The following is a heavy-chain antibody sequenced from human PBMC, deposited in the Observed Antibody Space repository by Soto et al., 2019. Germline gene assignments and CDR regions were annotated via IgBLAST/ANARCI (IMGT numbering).Heavy chain of an antibody. J-gene: IGHJ6*02. V-gene: IGHV1-69*12. CDR3: ARAWGGYSYCHYYYYGMEV. CDR2: NIPIFGTA. CDR1: GGTFSRYA. Sequence: HVQLVQSGAEVKKPGSSVKVSCKASGGTFSRYAISWVRQAPGQGLEWMGGNIPIFGTANYAQKFQCRVTITEDESTSTAYMELSRMRSEYTAVYYCARAWGGYSYCHYYYYGMEVWGQGTTVTVSS. D-gene: IGHD5-18*01.